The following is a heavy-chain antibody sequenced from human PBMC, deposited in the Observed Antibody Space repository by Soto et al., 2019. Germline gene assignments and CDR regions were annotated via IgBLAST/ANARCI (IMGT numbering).Heavy chain of an antibody. Sequence: EVQLVESGGGLVQPGGSLRLSCAASGFTFSSYGMHWVLQAPGKGLEYVSTISSKGGSTYYANPVKGRFTISRDNSKNTLYLQMGRLRAQDMGVYYCARDPRHCSGDSFYSAGPIYYYYYMDTWGKVTTVTVS. D-gene: IGHD2-15*01. V-gene: IGHV3-64*01. CDR3: ARDPRHCSGDSFYSAGPIYYYYYMDT. J-gene: IGHJ6*03. CDR2: ISSKGGST. CDR1: GFTFSSYG.